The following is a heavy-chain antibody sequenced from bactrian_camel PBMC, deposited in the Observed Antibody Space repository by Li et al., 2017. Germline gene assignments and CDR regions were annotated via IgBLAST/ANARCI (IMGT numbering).Heavy chain of an antibody. CDR2: IQPGTDTT. CDR1: ENVVRNYR. D-gene: IGHD5*01. V-gene: IGHV3S54*01. CDR3: AGEFYATRCMRGWPTGY. Sequence: HVQLVESGGGSVQAGGSLRLACAPSENVVRNYRMAWFRQGPQKQREGVAAIQPGTDTTVYADSVRGRFTISQDNAKGTVALHMNSLKPEDTAMYYCAGEFYATRCMRGWPTGYWGQGTQVTVS. J-gene: IGHJ6*01.